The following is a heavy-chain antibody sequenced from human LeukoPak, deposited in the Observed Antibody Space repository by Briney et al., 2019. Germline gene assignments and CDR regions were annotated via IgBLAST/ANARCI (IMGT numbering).Heavy chain of an antibody. V-gene: IGHV4-39*07. CDR1: GGSISSSSYY. D-gene: IGHD3-3*01. CDR2: IYYGGST. CDR3: ARDHSTYYDFWSGYSMFHY. Sequence: SETLSLTCTVSGGSISSSSYYWGWIRQPPGKGLEWIGSIYYGGSTYYNPSLKSRVTISVDTSKNQFSLKLSSVTAADTAVYYCARDHSTYYDFWSGYSMFHYWGQGTLVTVSS. J-gene: IGHJ4*02.